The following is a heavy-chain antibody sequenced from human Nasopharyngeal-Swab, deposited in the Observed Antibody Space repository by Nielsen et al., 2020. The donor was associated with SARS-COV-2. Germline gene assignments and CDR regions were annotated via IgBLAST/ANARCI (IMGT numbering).Heavy chain of an antibody. CDR2: IWYDGSNK. Sequence: GESLKLSCAASGFTFSSYGMHWVRQAPGKGLEWVAVIWYDGSNKYYADSVKGRFTISRDNSKNTLYLQMNSLRAEDTAVYYCARVFYDSSGPMGAFDIWGQGTMVTVSS. D-gene: IGHD3-22*01. J-gene: IGHJ3*02. CDR3: ARVFYDSSGPMGAFDI. CDR1: GFTFSSYG. V-gene: IGHV3-33*01.